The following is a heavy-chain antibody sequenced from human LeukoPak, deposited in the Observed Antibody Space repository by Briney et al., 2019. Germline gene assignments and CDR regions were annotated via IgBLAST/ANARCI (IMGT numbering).Heavy chain of an antibody. J-gene: IGHJ3*02. V-gene: IGHV1-46*01. Sequence: ASVKVSCKASGYTSTSYYMHWVRQAPGQGLEWMGIINPSGGSTSYAQKFQGRVTMTRDTSTSTVYMELSSLRSEDTAVYYCARVGIRGAFDIWGQGTMVTVSS. CDR1: GYTSTSYY. D-gene: IGHD7-27*01. CDR2: INPSGGST. CDR3: ARVGIRGAFDI.